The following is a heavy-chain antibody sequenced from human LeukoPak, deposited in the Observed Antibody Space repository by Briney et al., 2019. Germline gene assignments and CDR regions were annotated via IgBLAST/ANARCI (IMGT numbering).Heavy chain of an antibody. CDR2: INAGNGNT. J-gene: IGHJ5*02. CDR1: GYTFTSYG. D-gene: IGHD3-10*01. Sequence: ASVKVSCKASGYTFTSYGISWVRQAPGQRLEWMGWINAGNGNTKYSQKFQGRVTITRDTSASTAYMELSSLRSEDTAVYYCASETNYYGSGSYRWFDPWGQGTLVTVSS. CDR3: ASETNYYGSGSYRWFDP. V-gene: IGHV1-3*01.